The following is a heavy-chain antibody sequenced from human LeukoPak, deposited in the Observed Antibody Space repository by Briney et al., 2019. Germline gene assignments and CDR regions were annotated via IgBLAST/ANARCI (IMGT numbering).Heavy chain of an antibody. D-gene: IGHD6-13*01. J-gene: IGHJ4*02. CDR2: INHSGST. CDR1: GGSFSGYY. V-gene: IGHV4-34*01. CDR3: AGGAAAGTFDY. Sequence: SETLSLTCAVYGGSFSGYYWSWIRQPPGKGLEWIGEINHSGSTNYNPSLKSRVTISVDTSKNQFSLKLSSVTAADTAVYYCAGGAAAGTFDYWGQGTPVTVSS.